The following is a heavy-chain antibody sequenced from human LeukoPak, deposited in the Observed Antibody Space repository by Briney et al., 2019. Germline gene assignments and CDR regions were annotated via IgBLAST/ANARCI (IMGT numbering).Heavy chain of an antibody. CDR2: INHSGST. Sequence: SETLSLTCAVYGGSFSGYYWSWIRQPPGKGLEWIGEINHSGSTNYNPSLKSRVTISVDTSKYQFSLKLSSVTAADTAVYYCARGQYCSSTSCYTDFDYWGQGTLVTVSS. CDR1: GGSFSGYY. CDR3: ARGQYCSSTSCYTDFDY. J-gene: IGHJ4*02. V-gene: IGHV4-34*01. D-gene: IGHD2-2*02.